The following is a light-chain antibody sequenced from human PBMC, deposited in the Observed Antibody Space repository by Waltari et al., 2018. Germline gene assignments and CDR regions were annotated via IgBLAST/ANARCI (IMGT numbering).Light chain of an antibody. CDR1: QSVGTS. CDR2: HAS. Sequence: EIVLTQSPGTLSLSPGDRATLSCRASQSVGTSLAWSQQNPGQAPRLLIYHASVWATGIPDRFSGGGSGTDFSLTISRLEPEDFAVYYCQMYVRLPATFGQGTKVEVK. J-gene: IGKJ1*01. CDR3: QMYVRLPAT. V-gene: IGKV3-20*01.